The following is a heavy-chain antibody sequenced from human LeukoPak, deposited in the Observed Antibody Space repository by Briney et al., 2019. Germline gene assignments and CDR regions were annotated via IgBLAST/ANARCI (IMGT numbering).Heavy chain of an antibody. V-gene: IGHV1-69*13. J-gene: IGHJ6*03. CDR3: ARGGGITNMDV. CDR2: IIPISGTT. Sequence: SVKVSCKASGGTFINYAISWVRQASGQGLEWMGGIIPISGTTNYAQKFQGRVTITADEATRTAYMELSSLRSEDTAVYYCARGGGITNMDVWGKGTTVTVSS. CDR1: GGTFINYA. D-gene: IGHD2-15*01.